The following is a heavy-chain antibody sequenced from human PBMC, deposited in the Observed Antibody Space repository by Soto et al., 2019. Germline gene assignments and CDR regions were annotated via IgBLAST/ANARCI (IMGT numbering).Heavy chain of an antibody. V-gene: IGHV3-30-3*01. CDR1: GFTFSTYA. CDR2: ISYDGSTK. D-gene: IGHD6-13*01. Sequence: PGGSLRLSCAASGFTFSTYAMHWVRQAPGKGLEWVAVISYDGSTKYYADSVKGRFTCSRDNSKNTLYLQMNSLRAEDTAVYFCAREHPYSSTWKGDHYYGMDVWGQGTTVTVSS. CDR3: AREHPYSSTWKGDHYYGMDV. J-gene: IGHJ6*02.